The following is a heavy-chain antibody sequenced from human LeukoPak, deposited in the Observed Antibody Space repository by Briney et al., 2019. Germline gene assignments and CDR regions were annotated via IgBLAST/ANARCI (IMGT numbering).Heavy chain of an antibody. J-gene: IGHJ6*02. CDR1: GGTFSSYA. CDR3: ARVVVPAAIDYGMDV. V-gene: IGHV1-69*01. D-gene: IGHD2-2*02. CDR2: IIPIFGTA. Sequence: SVKVSCKASGGTFSSYAISWVRQAPGQGLEWMGGIIPIFGTANYAQKFQGRVTITADESTSTAYMELSSLRSEDTAVYYCARVVVPAAIDYGMDVWGQGTTVTVS.